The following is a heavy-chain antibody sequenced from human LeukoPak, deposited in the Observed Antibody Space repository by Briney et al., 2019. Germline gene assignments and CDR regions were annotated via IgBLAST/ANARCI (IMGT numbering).Heavy chain of an antibody. CDR1: GFTFKTYT. D-gene: IGHD3-9*01. CDR2: ITASSTAI. J-gene: IGHJ4*02. CDR3: ARTYYDILTGYNPYFDY. V-gene: IGHV3-21*01. Sequence: GGSLRLSSAASGFTFKTYTMNWVRQAPGKGLEWVSSITASSTAIYSADSVKGRFTISRDNAKNFLYLQMNSLRAEDTAVYYCARTYYDILTGYNPYFDYWGQGILVTVSS.